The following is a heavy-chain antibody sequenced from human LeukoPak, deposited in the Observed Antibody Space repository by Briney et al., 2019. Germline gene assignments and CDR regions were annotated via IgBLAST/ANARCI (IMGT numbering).Heavy chain of an antibody. V-gene: IGHV1-46*01. Sequence: ASVKVSCKASGYTFTSYYMHWVRQAPGQGLEWMGIINPSGGSTSYAQKFQGRVSMTKDSSTDSVHMEVTSLTSDDTAVYYCARSQAMAALVGYYAMDVWGQGTSVTVSS. J-gene: IGHJ6*02. CDR2: INPSGGST. CDR1: GYTFTSYY. CDR3: ARSQAMAALVGYYAMDV. D-gene: IGHD6-19*01.